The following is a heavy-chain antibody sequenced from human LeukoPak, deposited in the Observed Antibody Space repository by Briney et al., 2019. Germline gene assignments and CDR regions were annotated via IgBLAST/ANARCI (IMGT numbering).Heavy chain of an antibody. Sequence: PGGSLRLSCAASGFTFSSYWMSWVRQAPGKGLEWVANIKQDGSEKYYVDSVKGRFTISRDNAKNSLYLQMNSLRAEDTAVYYCARDDYDFWSRFDYWGQGTLVTVSS. V-gene: IGHV3-7*01. J-gene: IGHJ4*02. D-gene: IGHD3-3*01. CDR2: IKQDGSEK. CDR1: GFTFSSYW. CDR3: ARDDYDFWSRFDY.